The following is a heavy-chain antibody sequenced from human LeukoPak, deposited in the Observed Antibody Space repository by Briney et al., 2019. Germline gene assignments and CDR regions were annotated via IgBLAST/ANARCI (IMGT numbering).Heavy chain of an antibody. J-gene: IGHJ5*02. D-gene: IGHD6-13*01. CDR1: GYTFTGYY. CDR3: ARDRAAAGWFDP. V-gene: IGHV1-2*06. CDR2: INPNSGGT. Sequence: GASVKVSCKASGYTFTGYYMHWVRQAPGQGLEWMGRINPNSGGTNYAQKFQGRVTMTRDTSISTAYMELSRLRSDDTAVYYCARDRAAAGWFDPWGQGTLVTVSS.